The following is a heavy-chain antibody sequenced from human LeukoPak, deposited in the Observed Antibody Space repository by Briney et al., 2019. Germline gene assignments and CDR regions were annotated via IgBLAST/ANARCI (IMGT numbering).Heavy chain of an antibody. V-gene: IGHV3-21*01. CDR2: ISSSSSYI. CDR3: ARDYEIY. Sequence: PGGSLRLSCAASGVTFSSYSMNWVRQAPGKGLEWVSSISSSSSYIYYGDSVKGRFTISRDNAKDSLYLQMNSLRAGDTAVYYCARDYEIYWGQGTLVTVSS. CDR1: GVTFSSYS. D-gene: IGHD5-12*01. J-gene: IGHJ4*02.